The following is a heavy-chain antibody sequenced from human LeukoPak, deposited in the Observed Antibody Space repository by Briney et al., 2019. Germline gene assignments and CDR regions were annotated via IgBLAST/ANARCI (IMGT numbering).Heavy chain of an antibody. CDR2: IYYSGST. V-gene: IGHV4-31*03. Sequence: SETLSLTCTVSGGSISSGGYYWSWIRQHPGKRLEWIGYIYYSGSTYYNPSLKSRVTISVDTSKNQFSLKLSSVTAADTAVYYCARERSGYPYYFDYWGQGALVTVSS. J-gene: IGHJ4*02. CDR1: GGSISSGGYY. CDR3: ARERSGYPYYFDY. D-gene: IGHD3-3*01.